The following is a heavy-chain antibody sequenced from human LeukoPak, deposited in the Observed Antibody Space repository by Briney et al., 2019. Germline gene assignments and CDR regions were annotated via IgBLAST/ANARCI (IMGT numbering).Heavy chain of an antibody. CDR1: GFTFSDYY. CDR2: ISDTSSHT. CDR3: ARGYHDMDV. V-gene: IGHV3-11*06. Sequence: GGSLRLSCAASGFTFSDYYMNWIRQAPGKGLEWLSYISDTSSHTNYADSVKGRFTVSRDNAKNSLYLQMNSLRAEDTAVYFCARGYHDMDVWGQGTTVTVSS. J-gene: IGHJ6*02.